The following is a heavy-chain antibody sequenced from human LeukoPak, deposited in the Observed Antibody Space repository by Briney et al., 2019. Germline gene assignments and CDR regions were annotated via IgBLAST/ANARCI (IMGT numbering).Heavy chain of an antibody. Sequence: SETLSLTCTVSGGSISSYYWSWIRQPAGKGLEWIGRIYTSGSTNYNPSLKSRVTMSVDTSKNQFSLKLSSVTPADTAVYYCAREWELRTYNWFDPWGQGTLVTVSS. CDR3: AREWELRTYNWFDP. J-gene: IGHJ5*02. V-gene: IGHV4-4*07. D-gene: IGHD1-26*01. CDR2: IYTSGST. CDR1: GGSISSYY.